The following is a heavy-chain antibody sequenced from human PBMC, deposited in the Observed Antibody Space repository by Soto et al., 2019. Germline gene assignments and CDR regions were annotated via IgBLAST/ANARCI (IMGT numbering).Heavy chain of an antibody. CDR2: ISSSSSTI. V-gene: IGHV3-48*02. D-gene: IGHD3-9*01. CDR1: GFTFSSYS. J-gene: IGHJ4*02. CDR3: ARGEGGVVNVLRYFDWLFDFDY. Sequence: GGSLRLSYAASGFTFSSYSMNWVRQAPGKGLEWVSYISSSSSTIYYADSVKGRFTISRDNAKNSLYLQMNSLRDEDTAVYYCARGEGGVVNVLRYFDWLFDFDYWGQGTLVTVSS.